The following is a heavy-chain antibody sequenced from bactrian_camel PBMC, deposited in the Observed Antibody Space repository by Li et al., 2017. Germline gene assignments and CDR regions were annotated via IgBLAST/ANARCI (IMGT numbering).Heavy chain of an antibody. Sequence: HVQLVESGGGSVQAGGSLRLSCVASGYIVSGGCMAWFRQAPRKYREGVASIEGDGTTKYADFVKGRFTISLDRAKKTLYLQMNSLKLDDTAMYYCAARYQGGFRLGGLCTDVLGDFPYW. V-gene: IGHV3S53*01. D-gene: IGHD1*01. CDR2: IEGDGTT. CDR1: GYIVSGGC.